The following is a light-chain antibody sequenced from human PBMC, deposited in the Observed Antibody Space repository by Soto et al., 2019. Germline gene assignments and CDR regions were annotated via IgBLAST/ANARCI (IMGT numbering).Light chain of an antibody. CDR3: QQLNSFPIT. Sequence: DIQLTQSPSFLSASVGDRITITCRASQRISSYLAWYQQKPGNAPKLLIYAASTLQSGVPSRFSGSGSGTEFTLTITSLQPEDFATYYCQQLNSFPITFGQGTRLEIK. CDR1: QRISSY. CDR2: AAS. J-gene: IGKJ5*01. V-gene: IGKV1-9*01.